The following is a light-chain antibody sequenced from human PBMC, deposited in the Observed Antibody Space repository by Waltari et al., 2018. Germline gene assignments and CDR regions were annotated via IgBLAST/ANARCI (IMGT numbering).Light chain of an antibody. Sequence: QSALTQPASVSGSPGQSITFSCTGTSSDVGGYNYVYWYQQHPGKAPKLMIYDVSKRPSGCSNRLSGPKCGDRASLTISVIQGEDEADYYCSSYTSSSTWVFGGGTKLTVL. CDR2: DVS. J-gene: IGLJ2*01. CDR3: SSYTSSSTWV. CDR1: SSDVGGYNY. V-gene: IGLV2-14*01.